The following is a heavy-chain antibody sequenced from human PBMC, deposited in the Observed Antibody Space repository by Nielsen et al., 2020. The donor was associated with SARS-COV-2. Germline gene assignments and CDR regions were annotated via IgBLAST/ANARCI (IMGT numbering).Heavy chain of an antibody. CDR2: IKQDGSEK. J-gene: IGHJ1*01. V-gene: IGHV3-7*01. CDR3: ARDHGLRYFDWLLSEPSGEAEYFQH. CDR1: GFTFSSYW. Sequence: GESLKLSCAASGFTFSSYWMSWVRQAPGKGLEWVANIKQDGSEKYYVDPVKGRFTISRDNAKNSLYLQMNSLRAEDTAVYYCARDHGLRYFDWLLSEPSGEAEYFQHWGQGTLVTVSS. D-gene: IGHD3-9*01.